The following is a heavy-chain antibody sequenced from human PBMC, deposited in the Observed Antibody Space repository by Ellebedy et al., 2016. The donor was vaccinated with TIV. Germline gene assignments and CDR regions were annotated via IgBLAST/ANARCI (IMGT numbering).Heavy chain of an antibody. Sequence: ASVKVSXXASGYTFTGYYMHWVRQAPGQGLEWMGWINPNSGGTNYAQKFQGRVTMTRDTSISTAYMELSRLRSDDTAVYYCARGGRVVPAATLGPGWFNPWGQGTLVTVSS. CDR1: GYTFTGYY. V-gene: IGHV1-2*02. J-gene: IGHJ5*02. D-gene: IGHD2-2*01. CDR3: ARGGRVVPAATLGPGWFNP. CDR2: INPNSGGT.